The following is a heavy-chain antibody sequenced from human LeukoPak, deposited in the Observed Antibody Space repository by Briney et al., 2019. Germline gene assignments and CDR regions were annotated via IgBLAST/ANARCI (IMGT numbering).Heavy chain of an antibody. CDR3: ARHSTASGYLNYFDY. J-gene: IGHJ4*02. Sequence: SETLSLTCTVSGGSISSSSYYWGWIRQPPGKGLEWIGSIYYSGSTYYNPSLKSRVTISVDTSKNQFSLKLSSVTAADTAVYYCARHSTASGYLNYFDYWGQGTLVTVSS. D-gene: IGHD1-1*01. V-gene: IGHV4-39*01. CDR1: GGSISSSSYY. CDR2: IYYSGST.